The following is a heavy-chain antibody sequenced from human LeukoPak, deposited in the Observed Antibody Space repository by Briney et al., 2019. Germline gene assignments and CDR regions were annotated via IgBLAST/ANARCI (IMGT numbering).Heavy chain of an antibody. Sequence: ASVKVSCKASGYTFTSYGISWVRQAPGQGLEWMGWISAYNGNTNYAQKLQGRVTMTTDTSTSTAYMELRSLRSDDTAVYHCARDRYRGMVRGDWFDPWGQGTLVTVSS. J-gene: IGHJ5*02. CDR2: ISAYNGNT. CDR1: GYTFTSYG. D-gene: IGHD3-10*01. V-gene: IGHV1-18*01. CDR3: ARDRYRGMVRGDWFDP.